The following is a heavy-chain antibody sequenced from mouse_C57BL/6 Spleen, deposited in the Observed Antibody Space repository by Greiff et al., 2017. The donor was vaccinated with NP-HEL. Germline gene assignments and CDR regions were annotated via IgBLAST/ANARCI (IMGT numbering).Heavy chain of an antibody. Sequence: EVQLQQSGPELVKPGASVKISCKASGYTFTDYYMNWVKQSHGKSLEWIGDINPNNGGTSYNQKFKDKATLTADKSSSTAYMQLSSLTSEDSAVYYCARDYGSSYFDYWGQGTTLTVSS. CDR3: ARDYGSSYFDY. J-gene: IGHJ2*01. CDR2: INPNNGGT. V-gene: IGHV1-26*01. CDR1: GYTFTDYY. D-gene: IGHD1-1*01.